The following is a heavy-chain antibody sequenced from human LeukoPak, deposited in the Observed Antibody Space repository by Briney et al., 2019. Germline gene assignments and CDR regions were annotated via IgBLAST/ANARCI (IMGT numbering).Heavy chain of an antibody. CDR2: ISGSGGST. CDR3: ARKNELLPHNWFDP. CDR1: GFTFSSYA. J-gene: IGHJ5*02. V-gene: IGHV3-23*01. D-gene: IGHD2-15*01. Sequence: GGSLRLSCAASGFTFSSYAMSWVRQAPGKGLEWVSAISGSGGSTYYADSVKGRFTISRDNAKNSLYLQMNSLRAEDTAVYYCARKNELLPHNWFDPWGQGTLVTVSS.